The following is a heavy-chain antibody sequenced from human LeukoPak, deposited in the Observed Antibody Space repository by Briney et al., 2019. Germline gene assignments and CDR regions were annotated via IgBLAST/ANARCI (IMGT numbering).Heavy chain of an antibody. CDR3: ARARITIFGVAPAD. CDR2: IYTSGST. D-gene: IGHD3-3*01. CDR1: GGSISSGSHY. Sequence: SETLSLTCTVSGGSISSGSHYWSWIRQPAGKGLEWIGRIYTSGSTNYNPSLKSRVTISVDTSKNQFSLKLSSVTAADTAVYYCARARITIFGVAPADWGQGTLVTVSS. J-gene: IGHJ4*02. V-gene: IGHV4-61*02.